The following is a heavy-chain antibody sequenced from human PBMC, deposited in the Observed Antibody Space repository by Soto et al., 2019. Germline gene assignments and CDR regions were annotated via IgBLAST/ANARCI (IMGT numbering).Heavy chain of an antibody. Sequence: ASVKVSCKASGYTFTSYGISWVRQAPGQGLEWMGWISAYNGKTNYAQKLQGRVTMTTDTSTSTAYMELRSLRSDDTAVFYCARLTMAKDAFDIWGQGTMVTVSS. D-gene: IGHD3-10*01. CDR3: ARLTMAKDAFDI. CDR1: GYTFTSYG. V-gene: IGHV1-18*01. J-gene: IGHJ3*02. CDR2: ISAYNGKT.